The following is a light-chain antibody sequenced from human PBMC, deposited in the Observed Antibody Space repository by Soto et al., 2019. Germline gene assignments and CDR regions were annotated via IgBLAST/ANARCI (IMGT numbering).Light chain of an antibody. CDR3: SSYAGSTNL. J-gene: IGLJ1*01. Sequence: QSALTQPPSASGSPGQSVTIPCTGTSSDVGAYNYVSWYQQHPGKAPKLIIYEVTKRPSGVPDRFSGSKSGNTASLTVSGLQADDEADYYCSSYAGSTNLFGTGTKVTVL. V-gene: IGLV2-8*01. CDR1: SSDVGAYNY. CDR2: EVT.